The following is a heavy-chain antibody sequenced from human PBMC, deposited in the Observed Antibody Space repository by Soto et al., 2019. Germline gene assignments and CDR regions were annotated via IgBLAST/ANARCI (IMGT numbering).Heavy chain of an antibody. Sequence: LSLTCTVSGGSISSGDYYWSWIRQSPGMGLEWIGNIHYSGGTYYNPSLKSRLSMSVDTSKNRFSLRLTSATAADTAVYYCAKGITDTGGYYYYSMDVWGQGTAVTVSS. D-gene: IGHD3-16*01. CDR2: IHYSGGT. V-gene: IGHV4-30-4*01. CDR1: GGSISSGDYY. J-gene: IGHJ6*02. CDR3: AKGITDTGGYYYYSMDV.